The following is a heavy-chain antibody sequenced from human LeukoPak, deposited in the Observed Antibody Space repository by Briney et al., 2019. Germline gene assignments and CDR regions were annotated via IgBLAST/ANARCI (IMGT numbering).Heavy chain of an antibody. V-gene: IGHV1-46*01. J-gene: IGHJ6*04. D-gene: IGHD2-21*01. Sequence: TVKVSYNASGHTFTRHSIHWVPHAPTQALEQTQKNPPRGDHTRYAQSLEGRDSMATDTSTGTVYTELSSQGSEDTAVYYCARHSHIDLWCKRTTLTLSS. CDR3: ARHSHIDL. CDR1: GHTFTRHS. CDR2: NPPRGDHT.